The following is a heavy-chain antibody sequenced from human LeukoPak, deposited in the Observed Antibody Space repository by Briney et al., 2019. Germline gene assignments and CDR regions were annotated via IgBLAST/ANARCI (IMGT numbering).Heavy chain of an antibody. D-gene: IGHD2-8*02. V-gene: IGHV4-4*07. J-gene: IGHJ2*01. Sequence: PSDTPSLTCSVSGVSISSYYWRWIRHPAGEGLEWIGRIYTSGNTSYNPSLESRVTISVDKPTNQFSLKPTSVTAADTDVYYCARVLSTSYFDLWGRGTLVTVSS. CDR3: ARVLSTSYFDL. CDR1: GVSISSYY. CDR2: IYTSGNT.